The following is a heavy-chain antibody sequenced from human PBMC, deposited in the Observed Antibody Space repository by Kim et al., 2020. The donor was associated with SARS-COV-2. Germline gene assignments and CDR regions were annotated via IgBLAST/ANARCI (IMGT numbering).Heavy chain of an antibody. Sequence: SVKVSCKASGGTFSSYAISWVRQAPGKGLEWMGGIIPIFGTANYAQKFQGRVTITADESTSTAYMELSSLRSEDTAVYYCARGQSIVGATRGWQPRYYYGMDVWGQGTTVTVSS. D-gene: IGHD1-26*01. CDR3: ARGQSIVGATRGWQPRYYYGMDV. J-gene: IGHJ6*02. V-gene: IGHV1-69*13. CDR2: IIPIFGTA. CDR1: GGTFSSYA.